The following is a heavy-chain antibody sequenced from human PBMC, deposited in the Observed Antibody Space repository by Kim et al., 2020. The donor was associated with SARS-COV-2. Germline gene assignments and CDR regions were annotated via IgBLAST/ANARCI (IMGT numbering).Heavy chain of an antibody. Sequence: GGSLRLSCAASGFTVSNNYMTWVRQAPGKGLEWVSVIYSGGSTYYADSVKGRFTISRDNSKNTLDLQMNSLRAEDTAIYYCATTSRFRGLMDYWGQGTLVTVSS. CDR3: ATTSRFRGLMDY. CDR1: GFTVSNNY. V-gene: IGHV3-53*01. CDR2: IYSGGST. D-gene: IGHD2-2*03. J-gene: IGHJ4*02.